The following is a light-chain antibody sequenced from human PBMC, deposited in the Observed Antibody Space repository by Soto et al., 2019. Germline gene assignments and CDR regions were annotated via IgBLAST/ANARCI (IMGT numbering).Light chain of an antibody. V-gene: IGKV3-20*01. Sequence: IELTQSPGTLSLSPGERATLSCRASQSVNGRYLTWYQQKHGQAPRLLIYGASSRATGIPDRFSGSGSGTDFTLTISRLEPGDFAVYYCQQYGDSSLTFGGGTRVEIK. CDR2: GAS. J-gene: IGKJ4*01. CDR3: QQYGDSSLT. CDR1: QSVNGRY.